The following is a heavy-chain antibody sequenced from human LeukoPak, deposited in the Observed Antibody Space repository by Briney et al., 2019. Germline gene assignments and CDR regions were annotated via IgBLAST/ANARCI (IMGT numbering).Heavy chain of an antibody. Sequence: SETLSLTCTVSGGSISSYYWSWIRQAPGKGLEWIGYIYYSGSTNYNPSLKSRVTISVDTSKNQFSLNLSSVTAADTAVYYCARHDSGYYYYWGQGTLVTVSS. D-gene: IGHD3-22*01. CDR2: IYYSGST. CDR1: GGSISSYY. J-gene: IGHJ4*02. CDR3: ARHDSGYYYY. V-gene: IGHV4-59*08.